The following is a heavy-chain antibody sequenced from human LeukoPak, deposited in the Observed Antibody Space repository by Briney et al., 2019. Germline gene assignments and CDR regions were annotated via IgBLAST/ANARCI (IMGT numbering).Heavy chain of an antibody. D-gene: IGHD3-10*01. Sequence: SVKVSCKASGGTFSSYAISWVRQAPGQGLEWMGRITPIFGTANYAQKFQGRVTITTDESTSTAYMELSSLRSEDTAVYYCALLPGDDFDYWGQGTLVTVSS. V-gene: IGHV1-69*05. CDR1: GGTFSSYA. CDR3: ALLPGDDFDY. J-gene: IGHJ4*02. CDR2: ITPIFGTA.